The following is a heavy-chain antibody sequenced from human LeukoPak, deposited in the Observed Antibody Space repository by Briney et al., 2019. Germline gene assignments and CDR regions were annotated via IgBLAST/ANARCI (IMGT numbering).Heavy chain of an antibody. V-gene: IGHV4-31*03. Sequence: SQTLSLTCTVSGGSISSGGYYWSWLRQHPGKGLEWIGYIYYSGSTYYNPSLKSRVTISVDTSKNQFSLKLSSVTAADTAVYYCARGIGGYSYGPFFDYWGQGTLVTVSS. CDR3: ARGIGGYSYGPFFDY. D-gene: IGHD5-18*01. CDR1: GGSISSGGYY. CDR2: IYYSGST. J-gene: IGHJ4*02.